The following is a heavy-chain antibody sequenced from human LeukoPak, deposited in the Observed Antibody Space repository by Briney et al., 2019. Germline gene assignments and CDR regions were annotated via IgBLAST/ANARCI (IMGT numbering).Heavy chain of an antibody. D-gene: IGHD6-13*01. CDR2: IIPIFGTA. CDR3: ARSKDSWYRLDY. Sequence: SVKVSCKASGGTFSSYAISWVRQAPGRGLEWMGRIIPIFGTANYAQKFQGRVTITTDESTSTAYMELSSLRSEDTAVYYCARSKDSWYRLDYWGQGTLVTVSS. J-gene: IGHJ4*02. V-gene: IGHV1-69*05. CDR1: GGTFSSYA.